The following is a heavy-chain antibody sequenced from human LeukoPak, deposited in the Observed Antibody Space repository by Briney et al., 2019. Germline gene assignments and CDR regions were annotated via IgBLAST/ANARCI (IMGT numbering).Heavy chain of an antibody. D-gene: IGHD6-19*01. J-gene: IGHJ4*02. CDR2: ISPNSDDT. CDR3: AREVRTYSSGWTLYLDY. CDR1: GYSFSGYY. V-gene: IGHV1-2*02. Sequence: ASVNVSCEASGYSFSGYYIHWVRQAPVQGLEWMGCISPNSDDTKYAQKFRGRVTLTRDTSISTAYMDLSRLRSDDTAVYYCAREVRTYSSGWTLYLDYWGQGTLVTVSS.